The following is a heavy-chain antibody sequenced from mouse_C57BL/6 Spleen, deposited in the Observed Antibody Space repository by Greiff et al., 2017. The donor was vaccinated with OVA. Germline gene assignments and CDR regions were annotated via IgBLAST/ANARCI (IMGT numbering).Heavy chain of an antibody. Sequence: VQLQQSGAELMKPGASVKLSCKATGYTFTGYWIEWVKQRPGHGLEWIGEILPGSGSTNYNEKFKGKATFTADTSSNTAYMQLSSLTTEDSASYYCARYGYYGSSYDGYFDVWGTGTTVTVSS. CDR2: ILPGSGST. D-gene: IGHD1-1*01. J-gene: IGHJ1*03. CDR3: ARYGYYGSSYDGYFDV. CDR1: GYTFTGYW. V-gene: IGHV1-9*01.